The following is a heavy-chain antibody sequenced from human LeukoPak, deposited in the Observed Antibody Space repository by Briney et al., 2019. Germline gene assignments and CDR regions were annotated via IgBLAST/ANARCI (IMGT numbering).Heavy chain of an antibody. CDR3: ARHGTVPAAITWDYYFDY. V-gene: IGHV1-69*01. CDR2: IIPIFGTA. Sequence: SVKVSCKASGGTFSSYAISWLRQAPGQGLEWMGGIIPIFGTANYAQKFQGRATITADESTSTAYMELSSLRSEDTAVYYCARHGTVPAAITWDYYFDYWGQGTLVTVSS. J-gene: IGHJ4*02. CDR1: GGTFSSYA. D-gene: IGHD2-2*01.